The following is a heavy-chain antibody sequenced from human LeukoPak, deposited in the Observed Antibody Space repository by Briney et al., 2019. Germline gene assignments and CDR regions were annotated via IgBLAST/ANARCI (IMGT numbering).Heavy chain of an antibody. Sequence: GGSLSLSCAASGFTFSSYSMNWVRQAPGKGLEWVSAIDASGSDTYYTDSVKGRFSISRDNSKNTVYRQMNSLRAEDTAVYYCADYRKPQGLDYWGQGTLVTVSS. CDR3: ADYRKPQGLDY. CDR2: IDASGSDT. D-gene: IGHD1-14*01. J-gene: IGHJ4*02. CDR1: GFTFSSYS. V-gene: IGHV3-23*01.